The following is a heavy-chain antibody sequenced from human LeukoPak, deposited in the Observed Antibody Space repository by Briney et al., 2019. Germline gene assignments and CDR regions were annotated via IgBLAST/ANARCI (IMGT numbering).Heavy chain of an antibody. D-gene: IGHD2-15*01. CDR2: ISSSSSYI. CDR3: ARNSSAYQWSFDY. J-gene: IGHJ4*02. V-gene: IGHV3-21*01. Sequence: GGSLRLSCAASGFTFSSYSMNWVRQAPGKGLEWVSSISSSSSYIYYADSVKGRFTISRDNAKNSLYLQMNSLRAEDTAVYYCARNSSAYQWSFDYWGQGTLVTVSS. CDR1: GFTFSSYS.